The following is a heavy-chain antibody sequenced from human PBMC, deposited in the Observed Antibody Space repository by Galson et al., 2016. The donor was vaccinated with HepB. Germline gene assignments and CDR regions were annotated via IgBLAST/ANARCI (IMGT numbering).Heavy chain of an antibody. D-gene: IGHD3-22*01. CDR3: ATYTKPLLRKLADLFDN. CDR1: GFKFNIYG. V-gene: IGHV3-21*01. J-gene: IGHJ4*02. Sequence: SLRLSCAASGFKFNIYGMSGVRQAPGKGLEWVSSIGSDSDYEEYADAVRGRFTIFRDNARNSLFLQMHNQRLHDTAMYDCATYTKPLLRKLADLFDNWGQGSLVSVSS. CDR2: IGSDSDYE.